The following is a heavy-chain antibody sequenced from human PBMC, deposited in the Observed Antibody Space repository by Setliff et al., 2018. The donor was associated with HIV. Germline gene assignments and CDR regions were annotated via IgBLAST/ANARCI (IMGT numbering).Heavy chain of an antibody. Sequence: KPSETLSLTCAVSGYSISSGYYWGWIRQTPGKGLEWTGSIYHSGTTYYNPSLRSRVTISVDTSKNQFSLNLTSVTAADTAVYYCARGRFVGFDYWGQGTLVTVSS. CDR2: IYHSGTT. CDR1: GYSISSGYY. D-gene: IGHD3-16*02. J-gene: IGHJ4*02. V-gene: IGHV4-38-2*01. CDR3: ARGRFVGFDY.